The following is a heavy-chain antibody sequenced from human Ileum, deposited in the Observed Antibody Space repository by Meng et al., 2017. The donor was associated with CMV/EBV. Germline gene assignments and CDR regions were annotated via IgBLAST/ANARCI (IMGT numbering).Heavy chain of an antibody. CDR3: ARGDYAFDY. D-gene: IGHD4-17*01. V-gene: IGHV1-46*01. CDR1: GYIFTSNY. Sequence: QVQRVQSGAEWKKPGASVTVSCKASGYIFTSNYMHGVRQAPGQGLEWMGRINPSGGGTAYAQKFQGRVTISTDTSTSTVYMDLSSLRSEDTAVYFCARGDYAFDYWGQEALVTVSS. J-gene: IGHJ4*02. CDR2: INPSGGGT.